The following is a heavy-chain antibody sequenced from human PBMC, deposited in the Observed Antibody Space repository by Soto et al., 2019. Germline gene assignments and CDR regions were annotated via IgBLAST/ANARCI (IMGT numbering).Heavy chain of an antibody. CDR1: GGSFSGYY. CDR3: ARGRNYYGSGSYYYYYGMDV. J-gene: IGHJ6*02. V-gene: IGHV4-34*01. D-gene: IGHD3-10*01. Sequence: SETLSLTCAVYGGSFSGYYWTWIRQPPGTGLEWIGEINHSGSTNYNPSLKSRVTISVDTSKNQFSLKLSSVTAADTAVYYCARGRNYYGSGSYYYYYGMDVWGQGTTVTVSS. CDR2: INHSGST.